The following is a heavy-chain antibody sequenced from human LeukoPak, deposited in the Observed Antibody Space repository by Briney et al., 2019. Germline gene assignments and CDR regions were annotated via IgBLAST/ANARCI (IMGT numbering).Heavy chain of an antibody. D-gene: IGHD2-8*01. CDR2: INHSGST. V-gene: IGHV4-39*07. Sequence: PSETLSLTCTVSGGSISSSGYYWGWIRQPPGKGLEWIGEINHSGSTNYNPSLKSRVTISVDTSKNQFSLKLSSVTAADTAVYYCARLSLRYCTNGVCQRPHYYYMDVWGKGTTVTVSS. J-gene: IGHJ6*03. CDR3: ARLSLRYCTNGVCQRPHYYYMDV. CDR1: GGSISSSGYY.